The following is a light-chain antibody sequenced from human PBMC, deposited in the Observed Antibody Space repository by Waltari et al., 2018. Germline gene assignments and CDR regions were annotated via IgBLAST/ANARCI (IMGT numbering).Light chain of an antibody. CDR3: QNHERLPAT. CDR1: QSVSKY. Sequence: ELVLTQSPGTLSLSPGERATLSCRASQSVSKYLAWYQQRTGQAPRLLIYAASTRATGIPDRFSGSGYGTDFSLIISRLEPEDFAVYYCQNHERLPATFGQGTKVEIK. V-gene: IGKV3-20*01. J-gene: IGKJ1*01. CDR2: AAS.